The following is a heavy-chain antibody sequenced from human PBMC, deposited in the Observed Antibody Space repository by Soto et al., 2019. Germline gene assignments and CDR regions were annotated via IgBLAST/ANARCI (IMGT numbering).Heavy chain of an antibody. CDR2: IYPGDHET. V-gene: IGHV5-51*01. J-gene: IGHJ4*02. CDR3: ARSPRSSPYFDF. CDR1: GYTFSNFW. Sequence: GESLKISCQCSGYTFSNFWIGRVRQLPGQGLEWMGIIYPGDHETRYSPSFLGKVTISAETSINTAYLQWSSLEASDSAFYFCARSPRSSPYFDFWGQGALVTVSS. D-gene: IGHD6-13*01.